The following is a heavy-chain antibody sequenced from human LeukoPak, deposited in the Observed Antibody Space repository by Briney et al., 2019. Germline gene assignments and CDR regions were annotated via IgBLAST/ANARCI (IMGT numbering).Heavy chain of an antibody. D-gene: IGHD3-3*01. J-gene: IGHJ4*02. Sequence: GGSLRLSCAGSGFTFSDYYMTWIRQAPGKGLERISYISSTAFTLYYADSVKGRFTMSRDNAKNSVYLQMSGLRAEDTAVYYCAGGNFWSGYYRPYYFDYWGQGILVTVSS. CDR3: AGGNFWSGYYRPYYFDY. CDR1: GFTFSDYY. CDR2: ISSTAFTL. V-gene: IGHV3-11*04.